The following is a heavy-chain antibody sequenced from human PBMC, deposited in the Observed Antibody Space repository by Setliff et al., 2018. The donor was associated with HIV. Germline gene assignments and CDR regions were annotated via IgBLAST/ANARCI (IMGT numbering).Heavy chain of an antibody. CDR1: GFMFNKNY. J-gene: IGHJ6*03. V-gene: IGHV3-7*03. CDR2: INEDGSEK. D-gene: IGHD4-4*01. Sequence: GGSLRLSCTASGFMFNKNYMSWVRQAPGKGLEWVANINEDGSEKYYVDSVKGRFTISRGNAENSLYLQMNSLRAEDTAVYYCARNYVNYYYYMDVWGKGTTVTVSS. CDR3: ARNYVNYYYYMDV.